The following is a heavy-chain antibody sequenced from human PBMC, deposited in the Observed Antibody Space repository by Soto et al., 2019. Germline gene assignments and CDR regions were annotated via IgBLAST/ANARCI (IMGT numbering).Heavy chain of an antibody. D-gene: IGHD5-12*01. CDR3: ARVGLGYSGYGPEDYGDYVGFYYFDY. J-gene: IGHJ4*02. CDR1: GGTFSSYA. V-gene: IGHV1-69*12. CDR2: IIPIFGTA. Sequence: QVQLVQSGAEVKKPGSSVKVSCKASGGTFSSYAISWVRQAPGQGLEWMGGIIPIFGTANYAQKFQGRVTITEDESTGSAYMELSSLRSEDTAVYYGARVGLGYSGYGPEDYGDYVGFYYFDYWGQGTLVTVSS.